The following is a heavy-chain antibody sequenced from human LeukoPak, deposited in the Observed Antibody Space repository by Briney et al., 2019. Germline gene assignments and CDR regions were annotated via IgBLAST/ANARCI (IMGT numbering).Heavy chain of an antibody. J-gene: IGHJ4*02. CDR2: IYSTGNT. CDR1: GGSISSGDRY. CDR3: ARDSYSYGYGGFDY. Sequence: SQTLSLTCTVSGGSISSGDRYWSWIRQSPGKGLEWIGYIYSTGNTYYNPSLKSRVIISVDTSKNQFSLELNSVAAADTAVYYCARDSYSYGYGGFDYWGQGILVTVSS. D-gene: IGHD5-18*01. V-gene: IGHV4-30-4*01.